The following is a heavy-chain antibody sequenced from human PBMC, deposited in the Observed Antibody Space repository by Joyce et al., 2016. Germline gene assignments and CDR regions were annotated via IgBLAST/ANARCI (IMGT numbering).Heavy chain of an antibody. CDR3: ARSSYTNGIFDY. CDR1: GFTFSSYS. D-gene: IGHD2-8*01. J-gene: IGHJ4*02. Sequence: EVQLVESGGGLVKPGGSLRLSCAASGFTFSSYSMSWVGQAPGKGLEWFSSLSSSSSYIKYTDSVKGRFTISRDNAKNSLYLQMNSLRVEDTAVYYCARSSYTNGIFDYWGQGTLVTVSS. V-gene: IGHV3-21*01. CDR2: LSSSSSYI.